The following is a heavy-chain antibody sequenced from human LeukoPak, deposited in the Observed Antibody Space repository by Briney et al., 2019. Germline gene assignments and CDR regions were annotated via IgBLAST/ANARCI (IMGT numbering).Heavy chain of an antibody. V-gene: IGHV3-21*01. CDR3: AGDSVYYDSSESDAFDI. D-gene: IGHD3-22*01. CDR1: GFTFSNYS. Sequence: GGSLRLSCAASGFTFSNYSMNWVRQAPGKGLEWVSSISSSSSYIYYADSVKGRFTISRDNAKNSLYLQMNSLRAEDTAVYYCAGDSVYYDSSESDAFDIWGQGTMVTVSS. CDR2: ISSSSSYI. J-gene: IGHJ3*02.